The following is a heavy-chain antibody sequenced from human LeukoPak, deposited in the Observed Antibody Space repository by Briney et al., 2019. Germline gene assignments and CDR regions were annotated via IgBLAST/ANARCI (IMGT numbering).Heavy chain of an antibody. D-gene: IGHD3-22*01. CDR1: GFTFSSYG. CDR2: RANYRSNK. V-gene: IGHV3-30*18. J-gene: IGHJ4*02. CDR3: AKVYDYYDSSGYFDY. Sequence: PGGSLRLSCAASGFTFSSYGMHWVRQAPGKGLERGAVRANYRSNKYYANSVKGRFTISRDNSKNTLYLQMNSQRAEDTAVYYCAKVYDYYDSSGYFDYWGQGTLVTVSS.